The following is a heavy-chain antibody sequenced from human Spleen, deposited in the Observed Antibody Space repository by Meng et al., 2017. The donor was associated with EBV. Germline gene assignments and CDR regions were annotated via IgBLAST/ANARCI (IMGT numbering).Heavy chain of an antibody. CDR3: ASGYTSVSGRPFDY. Sequence: VQVVQFGAEVKKPGSSVKVSCWTSGGTFNSDAVSWVRQAPGQGLEWMGWINAGNGNTKYSQNFQGRVTITRDRSASTAYMELSNLRSEDTAVYHCASGYTSVSGRPFDYWGQGTLVTVSS. CDR2: INAGNGNT. CDR1: GGTFNSDA. V-gene: IGHV1-3*01. D-gene: IGHD6-13*01. J-gene: IGHJ4*02.